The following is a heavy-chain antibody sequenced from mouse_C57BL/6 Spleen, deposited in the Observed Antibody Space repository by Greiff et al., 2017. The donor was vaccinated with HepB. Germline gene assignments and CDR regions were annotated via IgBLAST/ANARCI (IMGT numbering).Heavy chain of an antibody. J-gene: IGHJ2*01. CDR2: IDPETGGT. V-gene: IGHV1-15*01. CDR1: GYTFTDYE. Sequence: VQLQQSGAELVRPGASVTLSCKASGYTFTDYEMHWVKQTPVHGLEWIGAIDPETGGTAYNQKFKGKAILTADKSSSTAYMELRSLTSEDSAVYYRTSYYYGSSYGDYWGQGTTLTVSS. CDR3: TSYYYGSSYGDY. D-gene: IGHD1-1*01.